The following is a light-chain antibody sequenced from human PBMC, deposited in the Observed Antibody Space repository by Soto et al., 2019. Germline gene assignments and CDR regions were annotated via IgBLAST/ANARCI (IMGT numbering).Light chain of an antibody. V-gene: IGKV3-11*01. J-gene: IGKJ1*01. CDR1: QSVGTS. CDR3: QQSSNWPPWT. CDR2: DAS. Sequence: EIVLTQSPATLSLSPGERATFSCKASQSVGTSLAWFQQKPGQAPRLLIYDASVRATGIPVRFSGSGSGTDFTLTISRLQPEDIAMYYCQQSSNWPPWTFGRGTRVEI.